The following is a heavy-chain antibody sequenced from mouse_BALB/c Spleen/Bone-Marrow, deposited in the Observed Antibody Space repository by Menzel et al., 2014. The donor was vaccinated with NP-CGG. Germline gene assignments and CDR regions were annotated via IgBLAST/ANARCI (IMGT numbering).Heavy chain of an antibody. D-gene: IGHD2-4*01. Sequence: EVQLVESGGGLVKSGGSLKLSCAASGFTFSNYGMSWVRQTPEKRLEWVATISGGGSYTFYSDSVKGRFTISRDNAKSNLYLQLSSLRSEDTALYYCARHAYYDQTEVSFVYWGQGTLVTVSA. CDR2: ISGGGSYT. V-gene: IGHV5-9-2*01. J-gene: IGHJ3*01. CDR1: GFTFSNYG. CDR3: ARHAYYDQTEVSFVY.